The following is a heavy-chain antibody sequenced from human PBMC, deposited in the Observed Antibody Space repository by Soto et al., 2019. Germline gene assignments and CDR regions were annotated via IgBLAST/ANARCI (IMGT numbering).Heavy chain of an antibody. CDR1: GYTFTGYY. CDR2: INPNTGVT. Sequence: ASVKVSCKASGYTFTGYYIHWVRQDPGQGLEWMGWINPNTGVTNYAQKFQGWVTMTRDTSIRKAYMELTRLTSDDTAVYYCARGSRGDFDYWGQGTLVTVSS. CDR3: ARGSRGDFDY. J-gene: IGHJ4*02. V-gene: IGHV1-2*04. D-gene: IGHD3-10*01.